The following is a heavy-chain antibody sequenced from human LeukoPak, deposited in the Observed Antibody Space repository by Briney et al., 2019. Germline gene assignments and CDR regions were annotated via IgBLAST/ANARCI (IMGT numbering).Heavy chain of an antibody. CDR3: AREEYYYDSSGYNAFDI. CDR1: GYTFTSYY. CDR2: INPSGGST. D-gene: IGHD3-22*01. Sequence: ASVKVSCKASGYTFTSYYMHWVRQAPGQGLEWMGIINPSGGSTSYAQKFQGRVTMTRDTSLSAAYMELDGLRADDRAVYYCAREEYYYDSSGYNAFDIWGQGTMVTVSS. J-gene: IGHJ3*02. V-gene: IGHV1-46*01.